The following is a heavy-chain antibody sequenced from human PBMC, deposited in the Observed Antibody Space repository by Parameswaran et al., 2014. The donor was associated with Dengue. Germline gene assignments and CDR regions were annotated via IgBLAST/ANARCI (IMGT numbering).Heavy chain of an antibody. V-gene: IGHV4-59*12. Sequence: RWIRQPPGKGLEWIGYIYDSGNSNYNPSLKSRVTISVDTSKNQFSLKLSSVTAADTAVYYCVRDFSPHGMDVWGQGTTVTVSS. CDR2: IYDSGNS. J-gene: IGHJ6*02. CDR3: VRDFSPHGMDV.